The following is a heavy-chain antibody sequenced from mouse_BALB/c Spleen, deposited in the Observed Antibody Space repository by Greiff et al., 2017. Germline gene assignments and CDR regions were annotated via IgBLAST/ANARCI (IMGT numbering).Heavy chain of an antibody. CDR1: GFSLTSYG. CDR2: IWSDGST. CDR3: ARQAYGNLYYAMDY. Sequence: QVQLKESGPDLVAPSQSLSITCTVSGFSLTSYGVHWVRQPPGKGLEWLVVIWSDGSTTYNSALKSRLSISKDNSKSQVFLKMNSLHTDNTAMYYCARQAYGNLYYAMDYWGQGTSVTVSS. D-gene: IGHD2-1*01. J-gene: IGHJ4*01. V-gene: IGHV2-6-2*01.